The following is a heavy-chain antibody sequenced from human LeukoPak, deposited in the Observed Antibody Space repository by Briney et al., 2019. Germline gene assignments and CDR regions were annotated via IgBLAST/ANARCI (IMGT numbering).Heavy chain of an antibody. D-gene: IGHD3-22*01. J-gene: IGHJ3*02. V-gene: IGHV3-73*01. CDR3: TRHNYDRSGYGAFDI. CDR1: GFTFSGSD. Sequence: GESLKISCAASGFTFSGSDIHWARQASGKGLEWVGHIRSKTNNYATADAASVKGRFTFSRDDSKNTAYIQMNSLKTEDTAVYYCTRHNYDRSGYGAFDIWGQGTMVTVSS. CDR2: IRSKTNNYAT.